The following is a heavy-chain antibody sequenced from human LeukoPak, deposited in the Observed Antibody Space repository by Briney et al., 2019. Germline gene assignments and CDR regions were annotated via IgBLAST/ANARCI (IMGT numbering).Heavy chain of an antibody. V-gene: IGHV1-46*01. CDR1: GYTFTSFY. CDR3: ARESFGDYYDSSGYPLFDY. Sequence: ASVKVSCEASGYTFTSFYMHWVRQAPGQGLEWMGIINPSGGSTSYAQKFQGRVTMTRDTSTSTVYMELSSLRSEDTAVYYCARESFGDYYDSSGYPLFDYWGQGTLVTVSS. CDR2: INPSGGST. D-gene: IGHD3-22*01. J-gene: IGHJ4*02.